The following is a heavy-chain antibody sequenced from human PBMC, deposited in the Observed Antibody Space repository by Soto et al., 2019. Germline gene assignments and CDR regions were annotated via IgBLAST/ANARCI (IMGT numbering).Heavy chain of an antibody. J-gene: IGHJ4*02. CDR1: GGSISSSSYY. Sequence: QLQLQESGPGLVKPSETLSLTCTVSGGSISSSSYYWGWIRQPPGKGLEWIGSIYYSGSTYYNPSLNSRVTISVDTSTHQFSLKLSSVTAADTAVYYCARHTPAISISDHWGQGTLVTVSS. CDR2: IYYSGST. D-gene: IGHD2-15*01. V-gene: IGHV4-39*01. CDR3: ARHTPAISISDH.